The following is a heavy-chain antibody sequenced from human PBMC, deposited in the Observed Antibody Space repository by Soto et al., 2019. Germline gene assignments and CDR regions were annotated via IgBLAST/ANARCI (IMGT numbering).Heavy chain of an antibody. Sequence: QVQLVESGGGVVQPGRSLRLSCAASGFTFSSYGMHWVRQAPGKGLEWVAVISYDGSNKYYADSVKGRFTISRDNSKNTLYLQLTGLRAEDTAVYYCAKDLGGRYSSGWYYMDVW. J-gene: IGHJ6*03. D-gene: IGHD6-19*01. CDR2: ISYDGSNK. CDR1: GFTFSSYG. CDR3: AKDLGGRYSSGWYYMDV. V-gene: IGHV3-30*18.